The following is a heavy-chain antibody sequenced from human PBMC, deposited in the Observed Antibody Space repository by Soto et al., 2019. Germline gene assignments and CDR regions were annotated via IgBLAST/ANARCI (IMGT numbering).Heavy chain of an antibody. CDR3: AKDPYSYXRRGYYPDF. Sequence: SLRLSCAASGFTFSSYAMSWVRQAPGKGLEWVSAISGSGSSTYYADSVKGRFTVSRDNSKNTLYLQMNSPRAEDTAVYYCAKDPYSYXRRGYYPDFWGQGTLVTVSS. J-gene: IGHJ4*02. D-gene: IGHD3-22*01. V-gene: IGHV3-23*01. CDR1: GFTFSSYA. CDR2: ISGSGSST.